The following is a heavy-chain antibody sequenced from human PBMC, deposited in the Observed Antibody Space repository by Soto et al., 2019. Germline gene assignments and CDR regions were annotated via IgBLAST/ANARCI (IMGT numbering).Heavy chain of an antibody. J-gene: IGHJ5*02. CDR2: IIPILGIA. V-gene: IGHV1-69*04. Sequence: SVKVSCKASGGTFSSYTISWVRQAPGQGLEWMGRIIPILGIANYAQKFQGRVTITRDKSASTAYMELSSLRSEDTAVYYCARDRLGLESGYHNWFDPWGQGTLVTVSS. D-gene: IGHD3-3*01. CDR3: ARDRLGLESGYHNWFDP. CDR1: GGTFSSYT.